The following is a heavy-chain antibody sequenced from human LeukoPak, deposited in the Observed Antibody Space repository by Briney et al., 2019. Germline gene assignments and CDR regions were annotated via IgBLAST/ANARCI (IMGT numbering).Heavy chain of an antibody. CDR3: ARHKKYGSGGFDY. V-gene: IGHV4-34*01. CDR1: GGSFSGYY. J-gene: IGHJ4*02. Sequence: PSETLSLTCAVYGGSFSGYYWSWIRQPPGKGLEWIGETNHSGSTNYNPSLKSRVTISVDTSKNQFSLKLSSVTAADTAVYYCARHKKYGSGGFDYWGQGTLVTVSS. D-gene: IGHD3-10*01. CDR2: TNHSGST.